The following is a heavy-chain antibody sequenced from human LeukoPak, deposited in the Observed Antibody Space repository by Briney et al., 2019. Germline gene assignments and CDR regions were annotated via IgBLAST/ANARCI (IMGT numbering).Heavy chain of an antibody. CDR3: ARDNGKGYSYGYVRYYYYGMDV. D-gene: IGHD5-18*01. V-gene: IGHV3-7*05. CDR1: GFTFSDAW. J-gene: IGHJ6*02. CDR2: IKRDGSEK. Sequence: GGSLRLSCATSGFTFSDAWMIWVRQAPGKGLEWVANIKRDGSEKYYVDSVKGRFTISRDNAKNSLYLQMNSLRAEDTAVYYCARDNGKGYSYGYVRYYYYGMDVWGQGTTVTVSS.